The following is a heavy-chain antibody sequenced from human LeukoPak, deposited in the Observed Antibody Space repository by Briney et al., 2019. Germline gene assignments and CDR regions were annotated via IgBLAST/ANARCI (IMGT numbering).Heavy chain of an antibody. V-gene: IGHV1-18*01. D-gene: IGHD4-11*01. CDR1: GFTFTHFG. J-gene: IGHJ1*01. CDR3: GRWRESSNWPPGYLQY. Sequence: GASVKVXCKASGFTFTHFGFSWVRQAPGQGLEWMGWVSAYNGATDYAQNLQGRVTMTTDASTSTVYMELRSLRSDDTATYYCGRWRESSNWPPGYLQYWGQGTLVIVSS. CDR2: VSAYNGAT.